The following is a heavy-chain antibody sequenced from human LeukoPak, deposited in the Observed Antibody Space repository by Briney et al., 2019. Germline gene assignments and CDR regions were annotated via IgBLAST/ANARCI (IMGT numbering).Heavy chain of an antibody. CDR1: GRSFSGYC. Sequence: SETLSLTCAVYGRSFSGYCWSWIRQPPGKGLEWIGEINHSGSTNYNPSLKSRVTISVDTSKNQFSLKMSSVTAADTAVYYCARGPAMVRRVNCFDPWGQGTLVTVSS. V-gene: IGHV4-34*01. CDR2: INHSGST. D-gene: IGHD3-10*01. J-gene: IGHJ5*02. CDR3: ARGPAMVRRVNCFDP.